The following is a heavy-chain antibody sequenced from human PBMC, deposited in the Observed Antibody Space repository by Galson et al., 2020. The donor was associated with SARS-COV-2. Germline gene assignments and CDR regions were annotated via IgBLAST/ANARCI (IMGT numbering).Heavy chain of an antibody. D-gene: IGHD1-26*01. CDR1: GFTFSSYG. V-gene: IGHV3-33*01. J-gene: IGHJ4*02. Sequence: GGSLRLSCAASGFTFSSYGMHWVRQAPGKGLERVAVIWYDGSNKYYADSVKVRFTISRDNSKNTLYPQMNSLRAEDTAVYYCAREGIVGANTGFDYWGQGTLVTVSS. CDR3: AREGIVGANTGFDY. CDR2: IWYDGSNK.